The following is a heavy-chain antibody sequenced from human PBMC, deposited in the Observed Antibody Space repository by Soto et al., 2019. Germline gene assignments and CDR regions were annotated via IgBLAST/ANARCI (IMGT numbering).Heavy chain of an antibody. D-gene: IGHD6-6*01. J-gene: IGHJ4*02. CDR1: GYTFTSYA. CDR2: INAGNGNT. V-gene: IGHV1-3*01. Sequence: QVQLVQSGAEVKKPGASVKVSCKASGYTFTSYAMHWVRQAPGQRLEWMGWINAGNGNTKYSQKFQGRVTITRDTSVSTAYRELSSLRSEDTAVYYCARETIAARPLYPWGQGTLVTVSS. CDR3: ARETIAARPLYP.